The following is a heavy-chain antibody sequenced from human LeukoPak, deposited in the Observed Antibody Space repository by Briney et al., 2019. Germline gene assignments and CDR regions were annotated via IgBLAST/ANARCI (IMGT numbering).Heavy chain of an antibody. D-gene: IGHD3-16*01. CDR3: AADLSNPRMGASYLDS. CDR2: SIVGSGAT. CDR1: GFTSTNFA. Sequence: SVKVSCKASGFTSTNFAVQWVRQARGQRLEWIGWSIVGSGATKCAQDFQERVTITRDLSTSTLYMELRSLTSEDTAVYYCAADLSNPRMGASYLDSWGQGTLVTVSS. J-gene: IGHJ4*02. V-gene: IGHV1-58*01.